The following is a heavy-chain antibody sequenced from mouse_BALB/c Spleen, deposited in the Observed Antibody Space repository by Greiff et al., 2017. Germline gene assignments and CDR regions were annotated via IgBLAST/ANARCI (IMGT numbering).Heavy chain of an antibody. CDR2: INPSTGYT. J-gene: IGHJ2*01. D-gene: IGHD3-2*02. CDR3: ARKADMDY. V-gene: IGHV1S26*01. CDR1: GYTFTSYW. Sequence: QVQLQQPGAELVKPGASVKISCKASGYTFTSYWIHWVKQRPGQGLEWIGYINPSTGYTEYNQKFKDKATLTADKSSSTAYMQLSSLTSEDSAVYYCARKADMDYWGQGTTLTVSS.